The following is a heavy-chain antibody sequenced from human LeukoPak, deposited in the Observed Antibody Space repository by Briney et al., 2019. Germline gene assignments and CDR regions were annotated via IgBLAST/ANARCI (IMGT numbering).Heavy chain of an antibody. J-gene: IGHJ5*02. CDR1: GYTLTELS. CDR3: ATRTIRDYAWGSYRYPYNWFDP. CDR2: FDPEDGET. D-gene: IGHD3-16*02. Sequence: ASVKVSCKVSGYTLTELSMHWVRQAPGKGLEWMGGFDPEDGETIYAQKFQGRVTMTEDTSTDTAYMELSSLRSEDTAVYYCATRTIRDYAWGSYRYPYNWFDPWGQGTLVTVSS. V-gene: IGHV1-24*01.